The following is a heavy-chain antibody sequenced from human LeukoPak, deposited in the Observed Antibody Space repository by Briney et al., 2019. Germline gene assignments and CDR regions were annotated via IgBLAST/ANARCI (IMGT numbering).Heavy chain of an antibody. Sequence: SETLSLTCAVSGGSISSSNWWSWVRQPPGKGLEWIGEIYHSGSTNYNPSLKSRVTISVDKSKNQFSLKLSSVTAADTAVYYCARDLHSSSWSFDYWGQGTLVTVSS. J-gene: IGHJ4*02. CDR1: GGSISSSNW. V-gene: IGHV4-4*02. CDR2: IYHSGST. CDR3: ARDLHSSSWSFDY. D-gene: IGHD6-13*01.